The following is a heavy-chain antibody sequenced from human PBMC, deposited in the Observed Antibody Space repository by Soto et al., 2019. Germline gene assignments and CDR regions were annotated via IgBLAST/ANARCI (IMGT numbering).Heavy chain of an antibody. CDR1: GGSISSYY. V-gene: IGHV4-59*01. J-gene: IGHJ4*02. CDR2: IYYSGST. D-gene: IGHD2-2*01. CDR3: ARDYCSSTSCSFDY. Sequence: SETLSLTCTVSGGSISSYYWSWIRQPPGKGLEWIGYIYYSGSTNYNPSLKSRVTISVDTSKNQFSLKLSSVTAADTAVYYCARDYCSSTSCSFDYWGQGTLVTVSS.